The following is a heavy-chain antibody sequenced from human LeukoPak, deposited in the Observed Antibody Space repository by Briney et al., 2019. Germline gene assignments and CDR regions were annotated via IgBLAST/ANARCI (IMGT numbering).Heavy chain of an antibody. CDR3: ARGRGIAAAGTRYYYGMDV. Sequence: VSVKVSCKASGYTFTSYGISWVRQAPGQGLEWMGWISAYNGNTNYAQKLQGRVTMTTDTSTSTAYMELRSLRSDDTAVYYCARGRGIAAAGTRYYYGMDVWGQGTTVTVSS. V-gene: IGHV1-18*01. CDR1: GYTFTSYG. CDR2: ISAYNGNT. D-gene: IGHD6-13*01. J-gene: IGHJ6*02.